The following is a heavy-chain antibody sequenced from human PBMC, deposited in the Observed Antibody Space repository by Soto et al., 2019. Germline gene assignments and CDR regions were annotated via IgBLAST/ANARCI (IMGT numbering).Heavy chain of an antibody. Sequence: QVQLVQSGAEVKKPGSSVKVSCKASGGTFSSYTISWVRQAPGQGLEWMGRIIPILGIAKYSQKFQGRVTITADKSTSTAYMELSSMRSEDTAVYYCARDAVVNPYYFDYWGQGTLVTVSS. CDR1: GGTFSSYT. V-gene: IGHV1-69*08. J-gene: IGHJ4*02. D-gene: IGHD3-22*01. CDR2: IIPILGIA. CDR3: ARDAVVNPYYFDY.